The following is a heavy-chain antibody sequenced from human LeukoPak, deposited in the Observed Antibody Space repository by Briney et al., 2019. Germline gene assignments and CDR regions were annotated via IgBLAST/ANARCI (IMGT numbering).Heavy chain of an antibody. CDR3: AREDGDYVPD. CDR1: GGSISSYY. CDR2: IYHSGST. V-gene: IGHV4-59*12. J-gene: IGHJ4*02. D-gene: IGHD4-17*01. Sequence: SETLSLTCTVSGGSISSYYWSWIRQPPGKGLEWIGYIYHSGSTYYNPSLKSRATISVDRSKNQFSLKLSSVTAADTAVYYCAREDGDYVPDWGRGTLVTVSS.